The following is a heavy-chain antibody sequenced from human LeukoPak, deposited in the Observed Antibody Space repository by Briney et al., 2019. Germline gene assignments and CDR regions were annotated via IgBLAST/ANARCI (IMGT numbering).Heavy chain of an antibody. CDR2: IYYTGST. J-gene: IGHJ4*02. D-gene: IGHD2/OR15-2a*01. V-gene: IGHV4-59*08. CDR1: GGSINNYY. Sequence: SETLSLTCTLSGGSINNYYWSWVREPPGAGLEWLAYIYYTGSTNYNPSLKTRLTISVDTSKNQFSLRLNSVTAADTAVYYCARFSQYYDSPTHYLDYWGQGILVTVSS. CDR3: ARFSQYYDSPTHYLDY.